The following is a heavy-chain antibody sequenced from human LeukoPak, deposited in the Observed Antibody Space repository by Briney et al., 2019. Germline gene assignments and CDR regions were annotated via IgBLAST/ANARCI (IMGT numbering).Heavy chain of an antibody. CDR3: ARAPRLSYFDY. CDR1: GGSISSGSYY. CDR2: IYTSGST. D-gene: IGHD5-12*01. J-gene: IGHJ4*02. V-gene: IGHV4-61*02. Sequence: PSETLSLTCTVSGGSISSGSYYWSWIRQPAGKGLEWIGRIYTSGSTNYNPSLKSRVTISVDTSKNQFSLKLSSVTAADTAVYYCARAPRLSYFDYWGQGTLVTVSS.